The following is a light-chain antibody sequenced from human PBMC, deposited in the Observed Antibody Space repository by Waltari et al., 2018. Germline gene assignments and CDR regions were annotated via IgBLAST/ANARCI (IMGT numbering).Light chain of an antibody. CDR1: RTINAY. V-gene: IGKV1-39*01. J-gene: IGKJ3*01. CDR2: STS. CDR3: QQSDATPLT. Sequence: DIQITQSPSSLSASVGDSVTITCRASRTINAYLNWYQHKSGAAPRFLLYSTSSEENGAPSRFRATGSGTHFTLTITSLQSEDFGTYYCQQSDATPLTFGPGTTLDI.